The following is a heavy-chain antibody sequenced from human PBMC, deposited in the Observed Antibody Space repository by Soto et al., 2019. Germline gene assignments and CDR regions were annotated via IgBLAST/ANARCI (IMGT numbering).Heavy chain of an antibody. D-gene: IGHD3-10*01. V-gene: IGHV4-31*03. CDR1: GGSISSGGYY. CDR2: IYYSGST. J-gene: IGHJ4*02. CDR3: AILSDGLLVLDY. Sequence: QVQLQESGPGLVKPSQTLSLTCTVSGGSISSGGYYWSWIRQHPGKGLEWIGYIYYSGSTYYNPSLNSRVTISVDTSKNQFSLKLSSVTAADTAVYYCAILSDGLLVLDYWGQGTLVTVSS.